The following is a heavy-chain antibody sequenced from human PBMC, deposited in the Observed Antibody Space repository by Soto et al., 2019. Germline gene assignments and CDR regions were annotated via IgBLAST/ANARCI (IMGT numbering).Heavy chain of an antibody. D-gene: IGHD3-10*01. J-gene: IGHJ6*02. CDR2: INHSGST. CDR3: ARVHLGETMVRGVIVLGYYGMDV. CDR1: GGSFSGYY. V-gene: IGHV4-34*01. Sequence: PWETLSLTCAVYGGSFSGYYWSWIRQPPGKGLEWIGEINHSGSTNYNPSLKSRVTISVDTSKNQFSLKLSSVTAADTAVYYCARVHLGETMVRGVIVLGYYGMDVWGQGTTVT.